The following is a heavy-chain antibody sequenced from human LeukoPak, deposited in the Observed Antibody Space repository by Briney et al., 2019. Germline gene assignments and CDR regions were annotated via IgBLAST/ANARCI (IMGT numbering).Heavy chain of an antibody. D-gene: IGHD3-9*01. Sequence: PGGSLRLSCAASGFTFSSYAMSWGRQAPGKGLEWVSAISGSGGSTYYADSVKGRFTISRDNSKNTLYLQMNSLRAEDTAVYYCAKRIYDILTGQTGFDYWGQGTLVTVSS. V-gene: IGHV3-23*01. CDR2: ISGSGGST. CDR1: GFTFSSYA. J-gene: IGHJ4*02. CDR3: AKRIYDILTGQTGFDY.